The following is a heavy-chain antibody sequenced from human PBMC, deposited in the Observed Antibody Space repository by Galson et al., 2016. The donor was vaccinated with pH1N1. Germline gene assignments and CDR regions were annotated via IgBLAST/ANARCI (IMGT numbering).Heavy chain of an antibody. Sequence: SLRLSCAASGFTFSNYIMSWVRQAPGKGLEWVSTINSGGSATYYSDSVKGRFTISRDDSKNTVFLQMDSLRAEDTAIYYCARGNPPSSPVNYWGQGTLVTVS. J-gene: IGHJ4*02. CDR1: GFTFSNYI. CDR2: INSGGSAT. CDR3: ARGNPPSSPVNY. V-gene: IGHV3-23*01. D-gene: IGHD3-16*02.